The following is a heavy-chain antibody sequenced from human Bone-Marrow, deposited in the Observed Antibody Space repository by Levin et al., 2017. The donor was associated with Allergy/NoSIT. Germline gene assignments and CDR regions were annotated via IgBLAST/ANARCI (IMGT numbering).Heavy chain of an antibody. CDR3: TKSTIERPTAGYFYYGMDD. Sequence: GGSLRLSCAASGFTFDDYAMHWVRQVPGRGLEWVSGISWNSGSIGYADSVKGRFTISRDNAKNSLYLQMNSLGPEDTALYYCTKSTIERPTAGYFYYGMDDWGQGTTVTVSS. V-gene: IGHV3-9*01. CDR2: ISWNSGSI. J-gene: IGHJ6*02. D-gene: IGHD6-13*01. CDR1: GFTFDDYA.